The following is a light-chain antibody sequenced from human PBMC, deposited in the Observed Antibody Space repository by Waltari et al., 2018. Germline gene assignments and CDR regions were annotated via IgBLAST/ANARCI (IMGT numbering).Light chain of an antibody. J-gene: IGLJ1*01. CDR3: CSYAGSSTYV. Sequence: QSALTQPASVSGSPGQSITISCTGTSSDVGRNNLVPWYQQHPGKAPKLMIYEGSKRPSGVSNRFSGSKSGNTASLTISGLQAEDEADYYCCSYAGSSTYVFGTGTKVTVL. CDR2: EGS. V-gene: IGLV2-23*01. CDR1: SSDVGRNNL.